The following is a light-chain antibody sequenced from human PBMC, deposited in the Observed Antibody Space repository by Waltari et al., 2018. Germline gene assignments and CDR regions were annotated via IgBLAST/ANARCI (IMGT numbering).Light chain of an antibody. CDR1: QSVSSN. CDR2: DAS. CDR3: QHYDNWPVT. J-gene: IGKJ5*01. Sequence: EIVMTQSPATLSVSPGERATISRRASQSVSSNFAWYQQKPGQAPRLLIYDASTRATGIPARFSGSGSGTESTLTISSLQSEDFAVYYCQHYDNWPVTFGQGTRLEIK. V-gene: IGKV3-15*01.